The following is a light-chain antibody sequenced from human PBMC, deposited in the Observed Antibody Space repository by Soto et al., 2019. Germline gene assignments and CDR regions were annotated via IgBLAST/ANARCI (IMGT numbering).Light chain of an antibody. J-gene: IGKJ3*01. CDR3: QQYGSSPSAFT. V-gene: IGKV3-20*01. CDR2: GAS. CDR1: QSVSSN. Sequence: EIVMTQSPATLSVSPGERATLSCRASQSVSSNLAWYQQKPGQAPRLLIYGASSRATGIPDRFSGSGSGTDFTLTISRLEPEDFAVYYCQQYGSSPSAFTFGPGTKVDIK.